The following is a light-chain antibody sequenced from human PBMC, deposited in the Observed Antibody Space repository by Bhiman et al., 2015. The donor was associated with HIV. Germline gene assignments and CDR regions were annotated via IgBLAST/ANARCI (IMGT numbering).Light chain of an antibody. V-gene: IGLV2-14*03. CDR1: SSDVGGYNY. J-gene: IGLJ3*02. CDR3: SSYTSMSSLL. Sequence: QSALTQPASVSGSPGQSITISCTGTSSDVGGYNYVSWYQHHPGKAPKLMIYGVGNRPSGVSNRFSGSKSGNTASLTISGLQAEDEADYYCSSYTSMSSLLFGGGTKLTVL. CDR2: GVG.